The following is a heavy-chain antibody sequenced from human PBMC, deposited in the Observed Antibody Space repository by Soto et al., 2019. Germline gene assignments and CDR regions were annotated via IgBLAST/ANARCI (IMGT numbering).Heavy chain of an antibody. CDR3: ARGLITGSHYSGGWYYFDS. CDR1: GESFSGYI. CDR2: INHSGSA. D-gene: IGHD6-19*01. J-gene: IGHJ4*02. V-gene: IGHV4-34*01. Sequence: QVQLQQSGAGLLKPSETLSLTCAVYGESFSGYIWTWIRQTPGKGLQWIGQINHSGSAYYNPSLESRVTISVHPSNSQFSLELSSVTAADTAVYYCARGLITGSHYSGGWYYFDSWGQGTQVTVSS.